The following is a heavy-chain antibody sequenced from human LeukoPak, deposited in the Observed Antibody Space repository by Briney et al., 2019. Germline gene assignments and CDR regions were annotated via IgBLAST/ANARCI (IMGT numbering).Heavy chain of an antibody. D-gene: IGHD3-10*01. CDR1: GFTFSSYW. CDR3: AKKLGITMLRGGYYIDV. V-gene: IGHV3-23*01. Sequence: PGGSLRLSCAASGFTFSSYWMHWVRQAPGKGLEWVSGISGSDGTTYYADSVKGRFTISRDNSKNTLYLQMNSLRAEDTAVYYCAKKLGITMLRGGYYIDVWGKGTTVTVSS. J-gene: IGHJ6*03. CDR2: ISGSDGTT.